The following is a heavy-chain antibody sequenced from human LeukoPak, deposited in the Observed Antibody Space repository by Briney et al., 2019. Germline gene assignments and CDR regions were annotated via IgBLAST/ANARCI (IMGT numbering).Heavy chain of an antibody. V-gene: IGHV3-30*18. CDR2: ISYDGSNK. Sequence: GGSLRLSCAASGFTFSSYGMHWVRQAPGKGLEWVAVISYDGSNKYYADSVKGRFTISRDNSKNTLYLQMNSLRAEDTAVYYCAKDSVDTAMGDYWGQGTLVTVPS. CDR1: GFTFSSYG. CDR3: AKDSVDTAMGDY. D-gene: IGHD5-18*01. J-gene: IGHJ4*02.